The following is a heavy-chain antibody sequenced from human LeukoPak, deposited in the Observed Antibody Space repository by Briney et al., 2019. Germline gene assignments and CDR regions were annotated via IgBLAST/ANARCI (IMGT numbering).Heavy chain of an antibody. Sequence: QTGGSLRLSCAASGFTFSSYSMNWVRQAPGKGLEWVSSISSSNSYIYYADSVKGRFTISRDNAKNSLYLQMNSLRAEDTAVYYCARSGWGATITWYFDLWGRGTLVTVSS. J-gene: IGHJ2*01. CDR1: GFTFSSYS. CDR3: ARSGWGATITWYFDL. CDR2: ISSSNSYI. D-gene: IGHD1-26*01. V-gene: IGHV3-21*01.